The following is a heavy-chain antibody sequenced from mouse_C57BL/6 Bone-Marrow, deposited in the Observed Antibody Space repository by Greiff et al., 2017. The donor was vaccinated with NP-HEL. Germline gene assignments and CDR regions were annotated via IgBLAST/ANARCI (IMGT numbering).Heavy chain of an antibody. V-gene: IGHV1-18*01. CDR3: ARWTAQATPWLAY. J-gene: IGHJ3*01. CDR1: GYTFTDYN. CDR2: INPNNGGT. D-gene: IGHD3-2*02. Sequence: EVQLQQSGPELVKPGASVKIPCKASGYTFTDYNMDWVKQSHGKSLEWIGDINPNNGGTIYNQKFKGKATLTVDKSSSTAYMELRSLTSEDTAVYYCARWTAQATPWLAYWGQGTLVTVSA.